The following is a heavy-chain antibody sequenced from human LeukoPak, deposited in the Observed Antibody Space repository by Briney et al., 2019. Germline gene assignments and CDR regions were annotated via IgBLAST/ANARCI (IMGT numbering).Heavy chain of an antibody. CDR3: AREGTAAAGFFDY. Sequence: ASVKVSCKASGYTFTSYYMHWVRQAPGQGLEWMGWINPNSGGTNYAQKFQGWVTMTRDTSISTAYMELSRLRSDDTAVYYCAREGTAAAGFFDYWGQGTLITVSS. CDR2: INPNSGGT. D-gene: IGHD6-13*01. V-gene: IGHV1-2*04. CDR1: GYTFTSYY. J-gene: IGHJ4*02.